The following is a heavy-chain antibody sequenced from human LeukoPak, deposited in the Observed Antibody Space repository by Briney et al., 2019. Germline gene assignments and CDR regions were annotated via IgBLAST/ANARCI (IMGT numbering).Heavy chain of an antibody. Sequence: SQTLSLTCTVSGASISSGNYYWSWIRQPPGKGLEWIGYIYDSGSTYYNPSLKSRLTISVDTSKKKFSLNLSSVTAADTAVYYCARETSGSCDYWGQGTLVTVSS. CDR1: GASISSGNYY. CDR3: ARETSGSCDY. J-gene: IGHJ4*02. V-gene: IGHV4-30-4*08. CDR2: IYDSGST. D-gene: IGHD2-15*01.